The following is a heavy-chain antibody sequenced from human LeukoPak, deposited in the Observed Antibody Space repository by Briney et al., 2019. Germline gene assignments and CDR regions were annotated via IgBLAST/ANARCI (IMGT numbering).Heavy chain of an antibody. Sequence: GESLKISCAASGFTFRSYWMSWVRQAPGKGLEWVADIKQDGSEKYYVDSVKGRFTISRDNAKNSLYLQMNSLRAEDTALYYCASRRQLGYGGQGTLVSVSS. V-gene: IGHV3-7*01. CDR2: IKQDGSEK. J-gene: IGHJ4*02. CDR1: GFTFRSYW. D-gene: IGHD3-16*01. CDR3: ASRRQLGY.